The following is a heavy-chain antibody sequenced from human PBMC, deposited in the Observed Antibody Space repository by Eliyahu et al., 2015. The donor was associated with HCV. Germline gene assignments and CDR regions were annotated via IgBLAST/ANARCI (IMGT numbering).Heavy chain of an antibody. CDR1: GYSFTSYX. Sequence: EVQLVQSGAEVKKPGESLKXSCKGSGYSFTSYXIGWVRQVPGKGLEWMGIIYPGDSDTRYSPSFQGQVTISADKSISTAYLQWSSLKASDTAMYYCARQDYYYYYYMDVWGKGTTVTVSS. CDR3: ARQDYYYYYYMDV. V-gene: IGHV5-51*01. J-gene: IGHJ6*03. CDR2: IYPGDSDT.